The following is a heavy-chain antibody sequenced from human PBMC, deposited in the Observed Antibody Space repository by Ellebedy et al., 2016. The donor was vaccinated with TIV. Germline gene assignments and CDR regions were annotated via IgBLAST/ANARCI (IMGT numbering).Heavy chain of an antibody. CDR2: ISGSGGST. CDR1: GFTFSSYA. V-gene: IGHV3-23*01. Sequence: PGGSLRLSCAASGFTFSSYAMSWVRQAPGKGLVWVSAISGSGGSTYYADSVKGRFTISRDNSKNSLYLQMNSLRAEDTAVYYCARGQLRLGELSLAPFDYWGQGTLVTVSS. J-gene: IGHJ4*02. D-gene: IGHD3-16*02. CDR3: ARGQLRLGELSLAPFDY.